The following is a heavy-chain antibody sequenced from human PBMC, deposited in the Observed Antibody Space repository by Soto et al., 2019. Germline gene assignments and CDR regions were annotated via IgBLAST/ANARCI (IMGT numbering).Heavy chain of an antibody. CDR2: ISGSDVYT. D-gene: IGHD2-15*01. V-gene: IGHV3-23*01. CDR3: AEGWGGYGSGVACYSPYQCHGMEL. J-gene: IGHJ6*02. Sequence: GGSLGISCAASGITFSSYAMTWVGQAPGRGLEWVSGISGSDVYTYSADSVKGRFTLSRDSSKNTLSLQMNSLRADDTAFGYSAEGWGGYGSGVACYSPYQCHGMELRGQGYTVT. CDR1: GITFSSYA.